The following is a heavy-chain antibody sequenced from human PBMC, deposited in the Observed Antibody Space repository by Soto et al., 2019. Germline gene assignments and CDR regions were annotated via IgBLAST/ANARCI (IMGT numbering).Heavy chain of an antibody. J-gene: IGHJ5*02. CDR2: IYTNGRT. D-gene: IGHD3-10*01. V-gene: IGHV4-4*07. CDR3: ARARVYVDISMGNWFEP. CDR1: GASIGSYY. Sequence: SETLSLTCTVSGASIGSYYWSCIRQPAGKGLEWIGRIYTNGRTNYSPSLESRVTMSLDTSKNQVSLKMRSVTAADTAVYYCARARVYVDISMGNWFEPWGQGTMVTVSS.